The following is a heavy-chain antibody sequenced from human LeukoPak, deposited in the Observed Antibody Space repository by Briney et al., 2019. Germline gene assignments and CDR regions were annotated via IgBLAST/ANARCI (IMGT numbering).Heavy chain of an antibody. CDR1: GGSISSYY. J-gene: IGHJ6*03. CDR3: ASSKYYYYYYMDV. D-gene: IGHD2-2*01. V-gene: IGHV4-59*01. CDR2: IYYSGST. Sequence: SETLSLPCTVSGGSISSYYWSWIRQPPGKGLEWIGYIYYSGSTNYNPSLKSRVTISVDTSKNQFSLKLSSVTAADTAVYYCASSKYYYYYYMDVWGKGTTVTISS.